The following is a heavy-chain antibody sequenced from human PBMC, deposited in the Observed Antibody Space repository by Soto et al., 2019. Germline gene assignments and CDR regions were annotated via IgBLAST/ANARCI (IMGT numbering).Heavy chain of an antibody. D-gene: IGHD3-22*01. Sequence: PGGSLRLSCAASGFTFSSYAMSWVRQAPGKGLEWVSAISGSGGSTYYADSVKGRFTISRDNSKNTLYLQMNSLRAEDTAVYYCAKNYYDSSGYYYAPDYWGQGTLVTVS. CDR2: ISGSGGST. V-gene: IGHV3-23*01. CDR1: GFTFSSYA. CDR3: AKNYYDSSGYYYAPDY. J-gene: IGHJ4*02.